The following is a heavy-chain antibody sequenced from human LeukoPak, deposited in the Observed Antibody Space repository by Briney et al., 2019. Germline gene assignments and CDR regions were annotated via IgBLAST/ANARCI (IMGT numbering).Heavy chain of an antibody. Sequence: PGGSLRLSCAASGFTFSRYWMHWVRQAPGKGPVWVSRIRSDGSSTDYADSVKGRFTISRDNAKNTLYLQMNSLRAEDTAVYYCAREQGYYSMPGYWGQGTQVTVSS. D-gene: IGHD3-22*01. CDR1: GFTFSRYW. CDR2: IRSDGSST. CDR3: AREQGYYSMPGY. V-gene: IGHV3-74*01. J-gene: IGHJ4*02.